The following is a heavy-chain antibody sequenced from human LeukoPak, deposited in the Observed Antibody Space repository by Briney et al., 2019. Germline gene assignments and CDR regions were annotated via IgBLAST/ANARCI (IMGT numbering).Heavy chain of an antibody. CDR2: MNPNSGNT. V-gene: IGHV1-8*01. Sequence: ASVNVSFKSSVYTFTRYDINWVRQATGQGREGMGGMNPNSGNTCYAQKFQDRVTMTRNTSISTASMDVSSLRSEDTAVYYCARGCITIFGVAKNNCFAPWGQGTLVTVSS. J-gene: IGHJ5*02. D-gene: IGHD3-3*01. CDR1: VYTFTRYD. CDR3: ARGCITIFGVAKNNCFAP.